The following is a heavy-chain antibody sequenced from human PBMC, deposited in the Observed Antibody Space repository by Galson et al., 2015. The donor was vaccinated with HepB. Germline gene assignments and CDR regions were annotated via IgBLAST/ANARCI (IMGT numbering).Heavy chain of an antibody. Sequence: SLRLSCAASGFTLSSFGMSWVRQAPGKGLEWVSSIGGSGGNTYYADSVKGRFTISRVSSNNTLFLQMNSLRAEDTAIEYCAKVGLGDWGQGTLVTVSS. CDR3: AKVGLGD. CDR2: IGGSGGNT. D-gene: IGHD2-15*01. J-gene: IGHJ4*02. V-gene: IGHV3-23*01. CDR1: GFTLSSFG.